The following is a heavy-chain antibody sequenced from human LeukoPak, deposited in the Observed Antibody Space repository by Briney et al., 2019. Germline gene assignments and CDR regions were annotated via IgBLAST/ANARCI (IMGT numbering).Heavy chain of an antibody. Sequence: GESLRLSCAASGFAFSSYSMNWVRQAPGKGLEWVSFITTSSSLIYQADSVKGRFIISRDNAKNSLYLQMNSLRAEDTAVYYCARVRGGYYMDVWGKGTTVTVSS. CDR1: GFAFSSYS. D-gene: IGHD3-10*01. CDR2: ITTSSSLI. V-gene: IGHV3-48*04. J-gene: IGHJ6*03. CDR3: ARVRGGYYMDV.